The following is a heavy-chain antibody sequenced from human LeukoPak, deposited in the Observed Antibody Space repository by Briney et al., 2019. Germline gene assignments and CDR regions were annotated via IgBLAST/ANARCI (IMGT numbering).Heavy chain of an antibody. D-gene: IGHD4-11*01. CDR3: ATVVLTTTYYFDY. Sequence: ASVKVSCKVSGYTLTELSMHWVRQAPGKGLEWMGGFDPEDGETIYARKFQGRVTMTEDTSTDTAYMELSSLRSEDTAVYYCATVVLTTTYYFDYWGQGTLVTVSS. CDR2: FDPEDGET. J-gene: IGHJ4*02. V-gene: IGHV1-24*01. CDR1: GYTLTELS.